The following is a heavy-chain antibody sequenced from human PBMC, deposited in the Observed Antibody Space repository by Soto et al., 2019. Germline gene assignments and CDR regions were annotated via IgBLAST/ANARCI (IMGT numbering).Heavy chain of an antibody. CDR2: ISSNGGST. D-gene: IGHD6-19*01. J-gene: IGHJ3*02. CDR1: GFTFSSYA. V-gene: IGHV3-64D*06. Sequence: GGSLRLSCSASGFTFSSYAMHWVRQAPGKGLEYVSAISSNGGSTYYADSVKGRFTISRDNSKNTLYLQMSSLRAEDTAVYYCVKVKAGLGDAFDIWGQGTMVTVSS. CDR3: VKVKAGLGDAFDI.